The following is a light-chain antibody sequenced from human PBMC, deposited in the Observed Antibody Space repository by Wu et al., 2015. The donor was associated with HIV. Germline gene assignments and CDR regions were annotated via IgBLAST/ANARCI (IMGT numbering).Light chain of an antibody. V-gene: IGKV3-20*01. Sequence: GSDWLAWYQHKSDQSPKLLIYEHIRGRRVXDRFSGAGSGTDFSLTITRLHTDDYASYFCQQYGSSPITFGPGTRL. J-gene: IGKJ5*01. CDR2: EH. CDR3: QQYGSSPIT. CDR1: GSDW.